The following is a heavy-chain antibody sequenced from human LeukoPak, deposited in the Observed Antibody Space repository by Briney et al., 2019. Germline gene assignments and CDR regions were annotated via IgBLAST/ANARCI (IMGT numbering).Heavy chain of an antibody. CDR1: GFTFSSYG. Sequence: GRSLRLSCAASGFTFSSYGMHWVRQAPGKGLEWVAVISYDGSNKYYADSVKGRFTISRDNSKNTLYLQMNSLRAEDTAVYYCAYSGSYTEAFGIWGQGTMVTVSS. CDR2: ISYDGSNK. CDR3: AYSGSYTEAFGI. J-gene: IGHJ3*02. V-gene: IGHV3-30*03. D-gene: IGHD1-26*01.